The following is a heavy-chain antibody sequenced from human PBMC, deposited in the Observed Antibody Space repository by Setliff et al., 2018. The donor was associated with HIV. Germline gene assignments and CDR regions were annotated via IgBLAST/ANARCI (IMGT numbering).Heavy chain of an antibody. J-gene: IGHJ5*02. CDR1: GYTFTSDY. V-gene: IGHV1-46*01. CDR2: INPAGDPP. Sequence: ASVKVSCKASGYTFTSDYIHWVRQAPGQGLEWMGIINPAGDPPSYAQKFQGRLTMTRDTSTNTVYMERSSLRSEDTAVYYCAKDLPGPAINSGRIKNWFDPWGEGTLVTVSS. CDR3: AKDLPGPAINSGRIKNWFDP. D-gene: IGHD6-19*01.